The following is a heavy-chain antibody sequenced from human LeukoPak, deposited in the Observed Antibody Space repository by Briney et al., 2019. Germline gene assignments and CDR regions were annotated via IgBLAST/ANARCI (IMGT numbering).Heavy chain of an antibody. J-gene: IGHJ5*02. D-gene: IGHD3-10*01. CDR1: GGSISSYY. CDR2: IYYSGST. CDR3: ARPEGTYYYGSGSWFDP. V-gene: IGHV4-59*08. Sequence: SETLSLTCTVSGGSISSYYWSWIRQPPGKGLEWIGYIYYSGSTNYNPSLKSRVTISVDTSKNQFSLKLSSVTAADTAVYYCARPEGTYYYGSGSWFDPWGQGTLVTVSS.